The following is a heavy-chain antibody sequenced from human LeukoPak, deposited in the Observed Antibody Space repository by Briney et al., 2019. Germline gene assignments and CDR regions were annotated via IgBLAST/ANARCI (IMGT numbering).Heavy chain of an antibody. V-gene: IGHV3-64*01. Sequence: PGGSLRLSCAASGFTFSSYAMHWVRQAPGKGLEYVSAISSNGGSTYYANSVKGRFTISRDNSKNTLYLQMGSLRAEDTAVYYCARDQGGYSSGAFDIWGQGTMVTVSS. J-gene: IGHJ3*02. CDR1: GFTFSSYA. CDR3: ARDQGGYSSGAFDI. D-gene: IGHD5-18*01. CDR2: ISSNGGST.